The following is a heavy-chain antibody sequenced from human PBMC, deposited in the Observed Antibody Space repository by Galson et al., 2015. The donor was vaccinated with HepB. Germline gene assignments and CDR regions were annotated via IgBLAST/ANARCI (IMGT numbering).Heavy chain of an antibody. Sequence: SVKVSCKASGYTFTSYYMHWVRQAPGQGLEWMGIINPSGGSTSYAQKFQGRVTMTRDTSTSTVYMELSSLRSEDTAVYYCARELYCSGGSCYSSGMDVWGQGTTVTVSS. J-gene: IGHJ6*02. D-gene: IGHD2-15*01. CDR2: INPSGGST. V-gene: IGHV1-46*03. CDR3: ARELYCSGGSCYSSGMDV. CDR1: GYTFTSYY.